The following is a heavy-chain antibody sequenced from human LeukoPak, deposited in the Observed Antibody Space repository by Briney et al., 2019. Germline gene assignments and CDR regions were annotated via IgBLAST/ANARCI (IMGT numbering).Heavy chain of an antibody. CDR2: IYTSGST. D-gene: IGHD6-6*01. CDR3: ARGPGGYSSSSV. CDR1: GGSITGYY. V-gene: IGHV4-4*07. Sequence: SETLSLTCTVSGGSITGYYWSWVRQPAGKGLEWIGRIYTSGSTNYNPSLKSRVTMSVDTSKNQFSLKLGSVTAADTAVYYCARGPGGYSSSSVWGQGTMVTVSS. J-gene: IGHJ3*01.